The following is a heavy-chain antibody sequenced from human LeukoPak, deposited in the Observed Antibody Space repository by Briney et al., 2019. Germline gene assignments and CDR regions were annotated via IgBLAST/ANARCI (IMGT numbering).Heavy chain of an antibody. CDR3: ARHPNLGYYYYMDV. Sequence: SETLSLTCTVSGGSISSYYWSWIRQPPGKGLEWIGYIYTSGSTNYNPSLKSRVTISVDTSKNQFSLKLSSVTAADTAVYYCARHPNLGYYYYMDVWGKGTTVTVS. V-gene: IGHV4-4*09. CDR1: GGSISSYY. J-gene: IGHJ6*03. CDR2: IYTSGST. D-gene: IGHD2-8*01.